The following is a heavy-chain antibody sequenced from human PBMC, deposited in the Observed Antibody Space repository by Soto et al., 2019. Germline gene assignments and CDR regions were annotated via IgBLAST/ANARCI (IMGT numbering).Heavy chain of an antibody. D-gene: IGHD3-22*01. CDR3: AKERPGYYDSSGLFDY. V-gene: IGHV3-23*01. J-gene: IGHJ4*02. Sequence: LRLSCAASGFTFSSYAMSWVRQAPGKGLEWVSAISGSGGSTYYADSVKGRFTISRDNSKNTLYLQMNSLRAEDTAVYYCAKERPGYYDSSGLFDYWGQGTLVTVSS. CDR1: GFTFSSYA. CDR2: ISGSGGST.